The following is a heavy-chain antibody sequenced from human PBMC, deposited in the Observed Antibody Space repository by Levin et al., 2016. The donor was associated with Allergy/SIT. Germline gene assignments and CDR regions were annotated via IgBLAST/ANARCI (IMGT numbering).Heavy chain of an antibody. CDR3: ARGTPWIQLWVPLWEY. CDR1: GYTFISFN. Sequence: ASVKVSCKASGYTFISFNIHWVRQAPGQRLEWMGWINVGNGNTRYSQKFQDRVTMTRDTSTSTVYMELSSLRSEDTAVYYCARGTPWIQLWVPLWEYWGQGTLVTVSS. V-gene: IGHV1-3*01. CDR2: INVGNGNT. J-gene: IGHJ4*02. D-gene: IGHD5-18*01.